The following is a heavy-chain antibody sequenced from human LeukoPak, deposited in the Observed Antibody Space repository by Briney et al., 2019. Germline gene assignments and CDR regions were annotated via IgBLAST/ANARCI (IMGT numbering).Heavy chain of an antibody. CDR3: AKPGGGYFDS. Sequence: GGALRLSCVCSGFTLSSYGLDWVRQAPGKGVGGVAVISHDGIRQDYADSVKGRFTISRDKFKNTVYLQMNSLTAEDTAVYYCAKPGGGYFDSWGQGTLVTFSS. CDR2: ISHDGIRQ. J-gene: IGHJ4*02. V-gene: IGHV3-30*18. CDR1: GFTLSSYG. D-gene: IGHD3-16*01.